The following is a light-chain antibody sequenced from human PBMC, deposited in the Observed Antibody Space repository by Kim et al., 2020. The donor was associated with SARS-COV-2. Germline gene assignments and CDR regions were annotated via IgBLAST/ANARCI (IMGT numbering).Light chain of an antibody. J-gene: IGKJ1*01. CDR3: QQSFSDLWT. V-gene: IGKV1-39*01. Sequence: DIQLTQSPSSLSASVGDRVTITCRAGQSIRTYLNWYQQKSGEAPKLLIYGASRLQSGVPSRFSGSGSGTDFTLTIGSLHPEDFATYYCQQSFSDLWTFGQGTKLEI. CDR2: GAS. CDR1: QSIRTY.